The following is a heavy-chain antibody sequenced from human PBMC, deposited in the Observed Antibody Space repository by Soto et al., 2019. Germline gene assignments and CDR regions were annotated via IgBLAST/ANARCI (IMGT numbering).Heavy chain of an antibody. Sequence: EVQPVESGGGLVQPGGSLRLSCAASGYTFNNYWMHSVRQAPGKGLVWVSRINREGSSTSYVDSVKARFTISRYNAKNTLYLQVNSLRGEDTAVYYCAREIVTTVAIDYWGQGTLVTVSS. J-gene: IGHJ4*02. V-gene: IGHV3-74*01. D-gene: IGHD4-17*01. CDR2: INREGSST. CDR1: GYTFNNYW. CDR3: AREIVTTVAIDY.